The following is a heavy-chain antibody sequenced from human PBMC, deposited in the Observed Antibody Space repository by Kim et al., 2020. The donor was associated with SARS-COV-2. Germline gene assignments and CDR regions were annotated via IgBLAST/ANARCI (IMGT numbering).Heavy chain of an antibody. CDR1: GFIFSNYW. D-gene: IGHD1-26*01. CDR2: INQRGSII. J-gene: IGHJ4*02. CDR3: VRDQVLLSTLGDDFDY. Sequence: GGSLRLSCSASGFIFSNYWMHWVRQVPGKGLQWVSRINQRGSIIRYADSVKGRFTISRDNAKNTVYLQMNSLRVEDTAVYYCVRDQVLLSTLGDDFDYCGQGTLVTVSS. V-gene: IGHV3-74*01.